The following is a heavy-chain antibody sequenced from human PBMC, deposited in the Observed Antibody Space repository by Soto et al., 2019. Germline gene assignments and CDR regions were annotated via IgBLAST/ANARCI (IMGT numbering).Heavy chain of an antibody. CDR1: GFTFSSYA. CDR2: ISGSGGST. J-gene: IGHJ3*02. CDR3: AKEITIFGVGSGAFDI. D-gene: IGHD3-3*01. V-gene: IGHV3-23*01. Sequence: EVQLLESGGGLVQPGGSLSLSCAASGFTFSSYAMSWVRQAPGKGLEWVSAISGSGGSTYYADSVKGRFTISRDNSKNTLYLQMNSLRAEDTAVYYCAKEITIFGVGSGAFDIWGQGTMVTVSS.